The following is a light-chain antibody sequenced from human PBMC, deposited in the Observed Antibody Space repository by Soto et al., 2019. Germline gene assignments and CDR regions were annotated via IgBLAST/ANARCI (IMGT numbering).Light chain of an antibody. CDR1: QSISSW. CDR2: DAS. J-gene: IGKJ1*01. CDR3: QQYNSYSWT. Sequence: DIQMTLSPSTLSASVGDRVTITCRASQSISSWLAWYQQKPGKAPKLLIYDASSLESGVPSRFSGSGSGTEFTLTISSLQPDDSATYYCQQYNSYSWTFGQGTKVEIK. V-gene: IGKV1-5*01.